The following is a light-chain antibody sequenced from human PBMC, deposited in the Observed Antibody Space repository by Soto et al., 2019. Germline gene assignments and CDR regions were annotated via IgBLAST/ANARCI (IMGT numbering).Light chain of an antibody. CDR3: QPYGT. CDR2: DAS. Sequence: DIQMTQSPSTLSASVGDRVTITCRASQSISSWLAWYQQKPGKAPKLLIYDASSLESGVPSRFSGSGSGTEFTLTIISLQPDDFATYYCQPYGTLGQGTKV. CDR1: QSISSW. V-gene: IGKV1-5*01. J-gene: IGKJ1*01.